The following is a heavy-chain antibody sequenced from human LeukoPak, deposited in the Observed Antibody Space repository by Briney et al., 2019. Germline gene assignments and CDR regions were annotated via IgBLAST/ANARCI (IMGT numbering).Heavy chain of an antibody. CDR2: INHSGST. Sequence: SQTLSLACAVSGGSISSGGYSWSWIRQPPGKGLEWIGEINHSGSTNYNPSLKSRVTISVDTSKNQFSLKLSSVTAADTAVYYCARGATAMVTDFDYWGQGTLVTVSS. CDR1: GGSISSGGYS. J-gene: IGHJ4*02. CDR3: ARGATAMVTDFDY. D-gene: IGHD5-18*01. V-gene: IGHV4-30-2*01.